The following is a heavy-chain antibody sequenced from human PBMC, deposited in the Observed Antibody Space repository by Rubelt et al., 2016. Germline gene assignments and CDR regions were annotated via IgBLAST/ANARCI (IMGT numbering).Heavy chain of an antibody. J-gene: IGHJ3*02. Sequence: QVQLVQSGAEVKKPGASVKVSCKASGYTFTSYGISWVRQAPGQGLEWMGWISAYNGNTNYAQKPQGRVTMTTDTSTRTGYMELRSLRSDDTAVYYCARRDGYNWDDAFDIWGQGTMVTVSS. CDR3: ARRDGYNWDDAFDI. CDR1: GYTFTSYG. V-gene: IGHV1-18*01. CDR2: ISAYNGNT. D-gene: IGHD5-24*01.